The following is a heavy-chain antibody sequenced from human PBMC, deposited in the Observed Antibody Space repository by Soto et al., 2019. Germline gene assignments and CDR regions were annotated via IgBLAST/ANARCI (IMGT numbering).Heavy chain of an antibody. CDR2: ISGGGDTT. CDR3: AKGRGGSGSLTPRVDF. J-gene: IGHJ4*02. CDR1: GFTFNNYA. V-gene: IGHV3-23*01. D-gene: IGHD3-10*01. Sequence: EVQLLESGGGLVQPGGSLRLSCAASGFTFNNYAMSWVRQAPGKGLEWVSAISGGGDTTSYADSVKGRFTVSSDGSTNTLYLQMNSLRAEDTAVYYCAKGRGGSGSLTPRVDFWGQGTLVTVSS.